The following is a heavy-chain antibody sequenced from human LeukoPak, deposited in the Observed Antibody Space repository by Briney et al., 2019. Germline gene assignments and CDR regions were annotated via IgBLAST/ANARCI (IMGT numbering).Heavy chain of an antibody. CDR3: ARGDASGWSY. V-gene: IGHV3-48*02. J-gene: IGHJ4*02. CDR2: ISGSGSII. CDR1: GFTFSGYS. Sequence: GGSLTLSCVASGFTFSGYSMNWLRQAPGKGLVWLSYISGSGSIIYYAGSVKGRFTISRDNAKNSLYLQMNSLRDEDTAVYYCARGDASGWSYWGQGTLVTVSS. D-gene: IGHD6-19*01.